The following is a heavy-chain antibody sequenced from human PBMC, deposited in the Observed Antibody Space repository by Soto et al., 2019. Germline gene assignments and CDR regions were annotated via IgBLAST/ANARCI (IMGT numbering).Heavy chain of an antibody. J-gene: IGHJ5*02. CDR1: GFTFSDYE. V-gene: IGHV3-48*03. CDR2: ISLSGTTI. Sequence: EVHLVESGGGLVQPGGSLRLSCAASGFTFSDYEMNWVRQAPGKGLEWVSYISLSGTTIHYADSVKGRFTISRDNAKNSFYLKMNSLRVEDTAIYYCAREGGFDWFYPWGKGTLVTVSS. CDR3: AREGGFDWFYP.